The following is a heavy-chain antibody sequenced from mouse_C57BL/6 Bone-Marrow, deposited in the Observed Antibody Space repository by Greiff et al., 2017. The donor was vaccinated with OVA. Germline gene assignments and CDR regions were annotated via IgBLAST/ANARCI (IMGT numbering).Heavy chain of an antibody. CDR2: IHPNSGST. J-gene: IGHJ1*03. V-gene: IGHV1-64*01. D-gene: IGHD1-1*01. CDR3: AREGHYYCSSHWYFDV. CDR1: GYTFTSYW. Sequence: QVQLQQPGAELVKPGASVKLSCKASGYTFTSYWMHWVKQRPGQGLEWIGMIHPNSGSTNYNEKFKSKATLTVDKSASTAYMQLSSLTSEDSAVYYCAREGHYYCSSHWYFDVWGTGTTVTVSS.